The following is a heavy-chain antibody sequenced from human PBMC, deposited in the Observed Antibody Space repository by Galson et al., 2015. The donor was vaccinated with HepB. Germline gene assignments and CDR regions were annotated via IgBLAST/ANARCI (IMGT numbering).Heavy chain of an antibody. CDR3: AKDSGFGGEGY. CDR1: GFTFSVYT. Sequence: SLRLSCAASGFTFSVYTMNWVRQAPGKGLEWVSAVRGSGTGTWYADSVKGRFTISRDDSKNTVFLQLNSLRAEDTAIYYCAKDSGFGGEGYWGQGILVTVSS. D-gene: IGHD3-16*01. J-gene: IGHJ4*02. V-gene: IGHV3-23*01. CDR2: VRGSGTGT.